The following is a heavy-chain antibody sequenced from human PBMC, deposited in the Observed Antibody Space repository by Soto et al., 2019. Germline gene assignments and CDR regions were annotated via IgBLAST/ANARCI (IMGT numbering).Heavy chain of an antibody. CDR3: TTARGTYGAEYFQH. CDR2: IKSKTDGGTT. D-gene: IGHD4-17*01. V-gene: IGHV3-15*01. CDR1: GFTFTNAW. J-gene: IGHJ1*01. Sequence: GGSLRLSCAASGFTFTNAWMSWVRQAPGKGLEWVGRIKSKTDGGTTDYAAPVKGRFTISRDDSKNTLYLQMNSLKTGDTAVYYCTTARGTYGAEYFQHWGQGTLVTVSS.